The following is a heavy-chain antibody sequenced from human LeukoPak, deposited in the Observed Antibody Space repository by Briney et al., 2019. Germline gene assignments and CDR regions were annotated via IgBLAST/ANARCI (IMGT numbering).Heavy chain of an antibody. Sequence: GGSLRLSCAASGFTFSSYSMNWVRQAPGKGLEWVSSISSSSSYIYYADSVKGRFTISRDNAKNSLYLQMNSLRAEDTAVYYCASVFPIFGVVNGPLDYWGQGTLVTVSS. CDR1: GFTFSSYS. J-gene: IGHJ4*02. CDR3: ASVFPIFGVVNGPLDY. CDR2: ISSSSSYI. D-gene: IGHD3-3*01. V-gene: IGHV3-21*01.